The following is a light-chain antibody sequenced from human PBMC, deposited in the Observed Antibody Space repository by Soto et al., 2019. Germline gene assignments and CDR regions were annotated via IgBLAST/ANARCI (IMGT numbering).Light chain of an antibody. V-gene: IGLV2-14*03. CDR1: STDVDGYDY. CDR3: SSYTSSAPFYV. J-gene: IGLJ1*01. CDR2: DVN. Sequence: QSALAQPASVSGSPGQSITISCTGDSTDVDGYDYVSWYQQHPGQAPKLMIYDVNNRPSGVSYHFSGSKSGDTASLTISGLQAEDDADYYCSSYTSSAPFYVFGTRTKVTVL.